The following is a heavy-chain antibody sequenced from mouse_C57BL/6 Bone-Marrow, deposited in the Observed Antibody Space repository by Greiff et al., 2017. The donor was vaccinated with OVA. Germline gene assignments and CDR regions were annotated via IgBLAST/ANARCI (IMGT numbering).Heavy chain of an antibody. CDR2: INPGDGDT. D-gene: IGHD1-1*01. CDR1: GYAFSSYW. V-gene: IGHV1-80*01. CDR3: ARGIYYYGSRGFAY. J-gene: IGHJ3*01. Sequence: QVQLKESGAELVKPGASVKISCKASGYAFSSYWMTWVKQRPGKGLEWIGQINPGDGDTNYNGKLKGKATLTADKSSRTAYMQLSSLTSEDSAVYFCARGIYYYGSRGFAYWGQGTLVTVSA.